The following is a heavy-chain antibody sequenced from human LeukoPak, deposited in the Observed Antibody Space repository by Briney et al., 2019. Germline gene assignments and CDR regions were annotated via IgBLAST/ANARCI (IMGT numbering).Heavy chain of an antibody. V-gene: IGHV4-34*04. Sequence: SETLSLTCAVSGVSFNDYYWSWVRQTPGKGLEWIGEINHSGYTNDSPSLKSRATLSIDTSRKQFSLNLRSVTVADTGIYYCTRMTTGHDYWGQGTLVTVSS. D-gene: IGHD4-17*01. J-gene: IGHJ4*02. CDR3: TRMTTGHDY. CDR1: GVSFNDYY. CDR2: INHSGYT.